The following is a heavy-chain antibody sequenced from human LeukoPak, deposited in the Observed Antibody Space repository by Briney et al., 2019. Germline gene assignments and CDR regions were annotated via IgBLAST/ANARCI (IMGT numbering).Heavy chain of an antibody. V-gene: IGHV4-59*01. D-gene: IGHD3-22*01. CDR3: ARGSAYWYY. J-gene: IGHJ4*02. Sequence: SETLSLTCTVSGGSISSYDWSWIRQPPGKGLECIGYIDFSGSTNYNPSLKSRVTISVDTSRNQFSLSLSSVTAADTAVYYCARGSAYWYYWGQGTLVTVSS. CDR2: IDFSGST. CDR1: GGSISSYD.